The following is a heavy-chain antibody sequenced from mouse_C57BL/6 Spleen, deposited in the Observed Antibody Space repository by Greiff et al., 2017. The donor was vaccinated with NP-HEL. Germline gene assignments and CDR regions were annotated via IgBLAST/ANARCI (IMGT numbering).Heavy chain of an antibody. Sequence: VKLQQPGAELVKPGASVKMSCKASGYTFTSYWITWVKQRPGQGLEWIGDIYPGSGSTNYNEKFKSKATLTVDTSSSTAYMQLSSLTSEDSAVYYCNHYYGSSPYYYAMDYWGQGTSVTVSS. D-gene: IGHD1-1*01. CDR2: IYPGSGST. V-gene: IGHV1-55*01. CDR1: GYTFTSYW. CDR3: NHYYGSSPYYYAMDY. J-gene: IGHJ4*01.